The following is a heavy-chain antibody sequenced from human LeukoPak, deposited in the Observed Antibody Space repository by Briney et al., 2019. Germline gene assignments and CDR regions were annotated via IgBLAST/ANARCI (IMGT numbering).Heavy chain of an antibody. V-gene: IGHV1-3*01. D-gene: IGHD5-12*01. CDR1: GYTFTSYA. J-gene: IGHJ4*02. CDR3: ATSAVRVYSGYDSFDY. Sequence: ASVKVSCKASGYTFTSYAMHWVRQAPGQRLEWMGWINAGNGNTKYSQKFQGRVTITRDTSASTAYMELSSLRSEDTAVYYCATSAVRVYSGYDSFDYWGQGTLVTVSS. CDR2: INAGNGNT.